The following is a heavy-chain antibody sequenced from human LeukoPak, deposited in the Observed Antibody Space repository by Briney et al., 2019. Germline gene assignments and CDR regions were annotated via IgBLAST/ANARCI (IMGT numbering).Heavy chain of an antibody. Sequence: GGSLRLSCAASGFTFSTSVMHWVRQAPGKELDWVAFIRYDGSDNSYADSVKGRFTISRDNSENTLYLQINSLRVEDTAVYYCAKDTPTTGYHLDSWGQGTLVTVSS. D-gene: IGHD1-1*01. CDR2: IRYDGSDN. CDR3: AKDTPTTGYHLDS. CDR1: GFTFSTSV. V-gene: IGHV3-30*02. J-gene: IGHJ4*02.